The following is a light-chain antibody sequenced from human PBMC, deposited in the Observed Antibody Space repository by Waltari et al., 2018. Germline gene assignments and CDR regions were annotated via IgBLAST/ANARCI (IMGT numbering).Light chain of an antibody. CDR3: QAYDSSLRGFYV. J-gene: IGLJ1*01. Sequence: QSVLTQPPSLSGAPGQRVTISCTGSSSNIGAGYGVQWYQQFPGTAPKLLIYNITSRPSGGPARFSGSKSGTSASLSITGLQAEEEGDYYCQAYDSSLRGFYVFGTGTKVTV. CDR2: NIT. CDR1: SSNIGAGYG. V-gene: IGLV1-40*01.